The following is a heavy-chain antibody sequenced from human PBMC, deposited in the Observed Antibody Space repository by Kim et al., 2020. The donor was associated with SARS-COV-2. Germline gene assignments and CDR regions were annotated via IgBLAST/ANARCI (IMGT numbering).Heavy chain of an antibody. CDR2: IKQDGSEK. D-gene: IGHD3-3*01. J-gene: IGHJ3*02. CDR1: GFTFSSYW. V-gene: IGHV3-7*01. CDR3: ARDSPSGKSYDFWSAPMGAFDI. Sequence: GGSLRLSCAASGFTFSSYWMSWVRQAPGKGLEWVANIKQDGSEKYYVDSVKGRFTISRDNAKNSLYLQMNSLRAEDTAVYYCARDSPSGKSYDFWSAPMGAFDIWGHETMVTASS.